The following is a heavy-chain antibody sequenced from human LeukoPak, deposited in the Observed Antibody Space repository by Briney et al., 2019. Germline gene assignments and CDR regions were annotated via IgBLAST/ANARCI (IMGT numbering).Heavy chain of an antibody. V-gene: IGHV4-59*07. CDR2: IYFSGST. Sequence: SDTLSLTCTVSGDSIGTYYWSWIRQPPGKGLEWIGYIYFSGSTDYSPSLKSRVTISLDTSKNQISLRLSSVTAADTAVYYCARRTPPIVVVTANRNYAFDIWGQGTMVTVSS. CDR3: ARRTPPIVVVTANRNYAFDI. CDR1: GDSIGTYY. D-gene: IGHD2-21*02. J-gene: IGHJ3*02.